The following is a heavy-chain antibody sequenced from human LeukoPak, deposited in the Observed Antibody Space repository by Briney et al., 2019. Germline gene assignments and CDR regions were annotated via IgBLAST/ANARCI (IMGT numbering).Heavy chain of an antibody. CDR2: INTNTGNP. V-gene: IGHV7-4-1*02. D-gene: IGHD3-22*01. Sequence: ASVQVSCKASGYTFTSYAMNWVRQAPGQGVEWMGWINTNTGNPTYAQGFTGRFVFSLDTSVSTAYLQISSLKAEDTAVYYCARASYDSSGYNDAFDIWGQGTMVTVSS. J-gene: IGHJ3*02. CDR1: GYTFTSYA. CDR3: ARASYDSSGYNDAFDI.